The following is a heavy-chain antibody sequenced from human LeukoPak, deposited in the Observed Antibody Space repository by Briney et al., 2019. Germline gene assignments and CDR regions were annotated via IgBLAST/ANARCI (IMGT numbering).Heavy chain of an antibody. Sequence: SETLSLTCTVSGDSISSTTYWWGWIRQSPGKGLEWIGSMSYVGIASYNPSLKSRATISVDTSKNQFSLMLSSVTAADTAVYYCTRLPLDYSLDHWGQGTPVSVSS. J-gene: IGHJ4*02. CDR1: GDSISSTTYW. V-gene: IGHV4-39*01. CDR2: MSYVGIA. D-gene: IGHD4-11*01. CDR3: TRLPLDYSLDH.